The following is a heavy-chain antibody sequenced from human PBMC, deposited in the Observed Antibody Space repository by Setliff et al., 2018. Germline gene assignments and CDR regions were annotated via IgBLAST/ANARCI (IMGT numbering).Heavy chain of an antibody. CDR3: ARENYYVSSGYYYGVDY. V-gene: IGHV3-23*03. D-gene: IGHD3-22*01. Sequence: QSGGSLRLSCAASGLTFSSDAMTWVRQTPGKGLEWVSVISSDGSSIYYADSVKGRFTISRDNSKNTLYLQMNSLRAEDTAIYYCARENYYVSSGYYYGVDYWGQGTLVTVSS. CDR1: GLTFSSDA. J-gene: IGHJ4*02. CDR2: ISSDGSSI.